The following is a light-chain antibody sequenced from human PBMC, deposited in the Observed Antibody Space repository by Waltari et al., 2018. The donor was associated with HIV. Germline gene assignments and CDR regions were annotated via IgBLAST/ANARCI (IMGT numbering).Light chain of an antibody. CDR3: QVWDSSSDHWV. J-gene: IGLJ3*02. Sequence: SYVLTQPPSVSVAPGQTAKITCAGNNLATKSVHWYQQKPGQAPVLVVYDDIDRPSGIPERFSGSNSGNTATLTISRVEAGDEADYYCQVWDSSSDHWVFGGGTKLTVL. CDR2: DDI. CDR1: NLATKS. V-gene: IGLV3-21*02.